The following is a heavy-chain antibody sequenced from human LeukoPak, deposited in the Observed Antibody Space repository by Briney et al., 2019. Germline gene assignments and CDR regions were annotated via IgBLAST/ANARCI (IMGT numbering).Heavy chain of an antibody. J-gene: IGHJ4*02. V-gene: IGHV3-23*01. Sequence: GSLRLSCAASGFTFSSYSMNWVRQAPGKGLEWVSTMSGSGGSTFYADSVRGRFTISRDDSKNTLYLQMNSLRPEDTALYYCATKVGAGPGYWGQGTLVTVSS. CDR2: MSGSGGST. CDR3: ATKVGAGPGY. D-gene: IGHD1-26*01. CDR1: GFTFSSYS.